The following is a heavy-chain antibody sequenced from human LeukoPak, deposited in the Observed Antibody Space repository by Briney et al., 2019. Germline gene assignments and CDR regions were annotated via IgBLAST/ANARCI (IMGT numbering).Heavy chain of an antibody. V-gene: IGHV3-33*08. CDR2: IWYDGSNK. Sequence: GGSLRLSCAASGFTVSDNYTSWVRQAPGKGLEWVAVIWYDGSNKYYADSVKGRFTISRDNSKNTLYLQMSSLGAEDTAVYYCARDSATYYSDNSGKGPFYWWGQGTLVTVSS. CDR1: GFTVSDNY. CDR3: ARDSATYYSDNSGKGPFYW. J-gene: IGHJ4*02. D-gene: IGHD3-22*01.